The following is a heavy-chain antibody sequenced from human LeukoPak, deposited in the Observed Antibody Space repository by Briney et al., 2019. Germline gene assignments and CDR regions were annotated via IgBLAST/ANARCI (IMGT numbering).Heavy chain of an antibody. CDR1: GFTFSSYS. Sequence: PGGSLRLSCAASGFTFSSYSMNWVSQAPGKGLEWVSSISSSSSYIYYADSVKGRFTISRDNAKNSLYLQMNSLRAEDTAVYYCARALPRGFRHMDVWGKGTTVTVSS. D-gene: IGHD5-12*01. CDR2: ISSSSSYI. V-gene: IGHV3-21*01. J-gene: IGHJ6*03. CDR3: ARALPRGFRHMDV.